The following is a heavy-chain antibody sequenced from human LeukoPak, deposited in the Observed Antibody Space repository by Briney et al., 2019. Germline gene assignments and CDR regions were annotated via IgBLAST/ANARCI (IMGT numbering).Heavy chain of an antibody. CDR3: AKDYAVGSIDY. CDR1: GFTFSSYA. Sequence: GGSLRLSCAASGFTFSSYAMSWVRQAPGKGLEWVSGISGSGAYTYYADSVRGRFTISRDNSKNTVFLQMNSLRAGDSAVYYCAKDYAVGSIDYWGQGTLVTVSS. J-gene: IGHJ4*02. V-gene: IGHV3-23*01. CDR2: ISGSGAYT. D-gene: IGHD3-16*01.